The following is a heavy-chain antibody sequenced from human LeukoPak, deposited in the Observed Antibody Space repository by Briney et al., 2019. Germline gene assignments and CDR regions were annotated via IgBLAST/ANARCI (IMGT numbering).Heavy chain of an antibody. V-gene: IGHV3-48*04. Sequence: GGSLRLSCAASGFTFSSYSMNWVRQAPGKGLEWVSYISSSSSTIYYADSVKGRFTISRDNAKNSLYLQMNSLRAEDTAVYYCARQRPPDAFDIWGQGTMVTVSS. CDR1: GFTFSSYS. CDR3: ARQRPPDAFDI. CDR2: ISSSSSTI. J-gene: IGHJ3*02.